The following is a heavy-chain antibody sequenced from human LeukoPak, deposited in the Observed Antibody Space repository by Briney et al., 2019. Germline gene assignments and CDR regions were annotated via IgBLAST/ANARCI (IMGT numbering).Heavy chain of an antibody. J-gene: IGHJ4*02. CDR3: ARGRPGIVVVPAATIDY. CDR2: ISSSSSYI. V-gene: IGHV3-21*01. Sequence: GGSLRLSCAASGFTFSSYSMTWVRQAPGKGLEWVSSISSSSSYIYYADSVKGRFTISRDNAKNSLYLQMNSLRAEDTAVYYCARGRPGIVVVPAATIDYWGQGTLVTVSS. D-gene: IGHD2-2*01. CDR1: GFTFSSYS.